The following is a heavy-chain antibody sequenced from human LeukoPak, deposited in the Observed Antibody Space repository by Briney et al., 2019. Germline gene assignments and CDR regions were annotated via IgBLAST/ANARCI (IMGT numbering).Heavy chain of an antibody. Sequence: GGSLRLSCAASGFTFSSYAMHWVRQAPGKGLEWVAVISYDGSNKYYADSVKGRFTISRDNSKNTLYLQMNSLRAEDTAVYYCAREGPAHLDPLDYWGQGTLVTVSS. V-gene: IGHV3-30*04. D-gene: IGHD2-2*01. J-gene: IGHJ4*02. CDR3: AREGPAHLDPLDY. CDR1: GFTFSSYA. CDR2: ISYDGSNK.